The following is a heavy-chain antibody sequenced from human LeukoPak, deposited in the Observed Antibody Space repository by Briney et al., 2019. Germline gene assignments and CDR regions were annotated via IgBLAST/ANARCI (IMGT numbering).Heavy chain of an antibody. V-gene: IGHV5-51*01. J-gene: IGHJ3*02. CDR3: ARAPPPGYDSSGYYYGAFDI. Sequence: GESLKISCKASGYSFTSYWIGWVRQMPGKGLEWMGIIYPGDSDTRYSPSFQGQVTISADKSISTAYLQWSSLKASDTAMYYCARAPPPGYDSSGYYYGAFDIWGQGTMVTVSS. D-gene: IGHD3-22*01. CDR1: GYSFTSYW. CDR2: IYPGDSDT.